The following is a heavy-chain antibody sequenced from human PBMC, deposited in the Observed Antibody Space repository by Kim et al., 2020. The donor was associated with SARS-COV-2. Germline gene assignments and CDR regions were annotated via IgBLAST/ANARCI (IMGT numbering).Heavy chain of an antibody. CDR2: SGGST. Sequence: SGGSTYYADSVKGRFTISRDNSKNTLYLQMNSLRAEDTAVYYCAKDLEGYWGQGTLVTVSS. CDR3: AKDLEGY. V-gene: IGHV3-23*01. J-gene: IGHJ4*02.